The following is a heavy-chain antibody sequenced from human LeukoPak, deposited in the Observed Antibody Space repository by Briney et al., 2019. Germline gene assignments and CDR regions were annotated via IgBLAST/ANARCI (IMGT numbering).Heavy chain of an antibody. CDR2: MNPNSGNT. CDR1: GYTFTSYD. D-gene: IGHD2-2*01. V-gene: IGHV1-8*03. J-gene: IGHJ6*03. CDR3: AREFRIVVVPAAMRGGYYYYYYMDV. Sequence: ASVKVSCKASGYTFTSYDINWVRQATGQGLEWMGWMNPNSGNTGYAQKFQGRVTITRNTSISTAYMELSSLRSEDTAVYYCAREFRIVVVPAAMRGGYYYYYYMDVWGKGTTVTVSS.